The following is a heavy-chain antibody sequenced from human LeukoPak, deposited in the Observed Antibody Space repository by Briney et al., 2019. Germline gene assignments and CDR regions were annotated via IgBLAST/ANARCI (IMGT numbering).Heavy chain of an antibody. J-gene: IGHJ6*02. Sequence: SETLSLTCTVSGGSISSSSYYWGWIRQPPGKGLEWIGSIYYSGSTYYNPSLKSRAPISVDTSKKQSSLKLSSVTAADPAVYYCARHCASSSWYYYYYGMDVWGQGTTVTVSS. D-gene: IGHD6-13*01. V-gene: IGHV4-39*01. CDR1: GGSISSSSYY. CDR2: IYYSGST. CDR3: ARHCASSSWYYYYYGMDV.